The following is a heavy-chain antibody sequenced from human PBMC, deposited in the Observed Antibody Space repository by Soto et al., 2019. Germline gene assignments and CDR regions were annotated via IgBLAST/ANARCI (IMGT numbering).Heavy chain of an antibody. V-gene: IGHV3-74*01. CDR2: INDDGSTA. CDR1: GFGFSRDW. Sequence: GGSLRLSCAASGFGFSRDWMHWVRQAPGKGLVWVSRINDDGSTANYADSVKGRFAIFRDNAENTLYLQMNSLRVEDTAVYYCVRWPEYWGQGTLVTVSS. CDR3: VRWPEY. D-gene: IGHD5-12*01. J-gene: IGHJ4*01.